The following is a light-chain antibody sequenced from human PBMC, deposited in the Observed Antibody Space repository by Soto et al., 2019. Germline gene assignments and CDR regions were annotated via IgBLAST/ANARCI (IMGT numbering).Light chain of an antibody. J-gene: IGKJ1*01. V-gene: IGKV3-20*01. CDR1: QSVSNNY. CDR3: QQYGSSGT. Sequence: EIVFPQAPRTLALSPGERATRSRRASQSVSNNYLAWYQQKPGQDPRLLIYGESNRATGIPDRFSGSGSGTDFTLTISRLEPEDFAVYYRQQYGSSGTFGQGTKVDIK. CDR2: GES.